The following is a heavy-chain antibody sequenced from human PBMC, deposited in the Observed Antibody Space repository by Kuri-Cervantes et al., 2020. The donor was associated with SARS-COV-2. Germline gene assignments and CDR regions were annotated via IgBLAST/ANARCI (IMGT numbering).Heavy chain of an antibody. CDR2: IYYSGST. D-gene: IGHD5-18*01. CDR1: GGSVSSGSYY. CDR3: ARITGYTNGYVDY. V-gene: IGHV4-61*01. J-gene: IGHJ4*02. Sequence: SETLSLTCTVSGGSVSSGSYYWSWIRQPPGKGLEWIGYIYYSGSTNYNPSLKSRVTISGDTSKNQFSLKLTSVTAADTAVYYCARITGYTNGYVDYWGQGTLVTVSS.